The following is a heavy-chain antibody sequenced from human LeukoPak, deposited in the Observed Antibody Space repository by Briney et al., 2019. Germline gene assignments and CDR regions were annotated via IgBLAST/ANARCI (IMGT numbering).Heavy chain of an antibody. Sequence: GASVTVSCKASGYTFTSYGISWVRQAPGQGLEWMGWISAYNGNTNYAQKLQGRVTMNTDTSTSTAYMELRSLRSDDTAVYYCARDGGRGWYQDFEAFDIWGQGTMVTVSS. CDR1: GYTFTSYG. J-gene: IGHJ3*02. CDR3: ARDGGRGWYQDFEAFDI. CDR2: ISAYNGNT. V-gene: IGHV1-18*01. D-gene: IGHD6-19*01.